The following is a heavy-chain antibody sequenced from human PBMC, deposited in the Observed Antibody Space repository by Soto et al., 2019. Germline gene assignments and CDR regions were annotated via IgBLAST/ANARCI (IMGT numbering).Heavy chain of an antibody. D-gene: IGHD1-1*01. V-gene: IGHV3-74*01. CDR2: IDGEGIIT. CDR1: GFRLSGYW. CDR3: ARVWGTTAGSVQTDIDC. J-gene: IGHJ4*02. Sequence: EVQLIESGGGVVQPGGSLRLSCAISGFRLSGYWTNWVRQAPGKGLVWVSRIDGEGIITSYADSVKGRFTISSDDAPNTLYVQRNGMRVADTAVYYWARVWGTTAGSVQTDIDCWGQGTLVTVSS.